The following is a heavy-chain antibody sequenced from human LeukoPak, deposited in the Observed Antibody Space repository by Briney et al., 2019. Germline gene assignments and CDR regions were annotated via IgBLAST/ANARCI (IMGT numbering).Heavy chain of an antibody. V-gene: IGHV1-2*02. CDR2: INPNSGGT. D-gene: IGHD3-9*01. CDR3: ARDYDILTGSDNWFDP. CDR1: GYTFTCYY. Sequence: ASVKVSCKASGYTFTCYYMHWVRQAPGQGLEWMGWINPNSGGTNYAQKFQGRVTMTRDTSTSTAYMELSRLRSDDTAVYYCARDYDILTGSDNWFDPWGQGTLVTVSS. J-gene: IGHJ5*02.